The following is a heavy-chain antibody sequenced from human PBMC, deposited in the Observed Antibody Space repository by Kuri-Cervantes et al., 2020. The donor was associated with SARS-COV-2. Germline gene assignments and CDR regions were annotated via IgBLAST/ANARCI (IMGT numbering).Heavy chain of an antibody. Sequence: ESLKISCAVYGGSFSGYYWGWIRQPPGRGLEWIGSIYYSGSTYYNPSLKSRVTISVDTSKNQFSLKLSSVTAADTAVYYCARGALRNIVVVVAATHEFDYWGQGTLVTVSS. CDR2: IYYSGST. V-gene: IGHV4-34*01. CDR3: ARGALRNIVVVVAATHEFDY. D-gene: IGHD2-15*01. CDR1: GGSFSGYY. J-gene: IGHJ4*02.